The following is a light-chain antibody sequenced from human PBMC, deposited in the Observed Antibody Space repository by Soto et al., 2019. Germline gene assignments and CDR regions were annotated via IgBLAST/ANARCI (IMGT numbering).Light chain of an antibody. CDR1: SSNIGAGYD. Sequence: QSVLTQPPSVSGAPGQRVTISCTGSSSNIGAGYDVHWYQQLPGTAPKLLIFDNSNRPSGVPDRISGSRSGTSASLAITGLQAEDEADYYCQSYDSSLSGXXVFGGGTXL. J-gene: IGLJ2*01. CDR2: DNS. V-gene: IGLV1-40*01. CDR3: QSYDSSLSGXXV.